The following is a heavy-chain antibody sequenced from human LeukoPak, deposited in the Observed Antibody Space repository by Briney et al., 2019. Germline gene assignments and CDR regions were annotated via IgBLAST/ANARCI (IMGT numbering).Heavy chain of an antibody. J-gene: IGHJ3*02. CDR3: ARDQDWNYAFDI. V-gene: IGHV1-46*01. Sequence: ASVKVSCKASGYTLTSYFIHWVRQAPGQGLEWMGIINPSGGSTSYAQKFQGRVTMTRDTSTSTVYMELSSLRSEDTTVYYCARDQDWNYAFDIWGQGTMVSVSS. CDR1: GYTLTSYF. CDR2: INPSGGST. D-gene: IGHD1-7*01.